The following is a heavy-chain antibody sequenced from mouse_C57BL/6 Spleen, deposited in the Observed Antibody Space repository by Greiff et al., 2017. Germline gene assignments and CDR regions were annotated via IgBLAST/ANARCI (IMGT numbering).Heavy chain of an antibody. J-gene: IGHJ3*01. V-gene: IGHV5-17*01. Sequence: EVQLVESGGGLVKPGGSLKLSCAASGFTFSDYGMHWVRQAPEKGLEWVAYISSGSSTIYYAATVKGRFTISRDNAKNTLFLQMTSLRSEDTAMYYCARKENYVSSPFAYWGQGTLVTVSA. CDR3: ARKENYVSSPFAY. D-gene: IGHD1-1*01. CDR2: ISSGSSTI. CDR1: GFTFSDYG.